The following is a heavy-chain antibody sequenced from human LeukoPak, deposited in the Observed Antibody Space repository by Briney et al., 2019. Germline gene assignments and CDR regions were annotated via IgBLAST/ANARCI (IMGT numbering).Heavy chain of an antibody. CDR2: INRDGGDQ. J-gene: IGHJ5*02. V-gene: IGHV3-7*01. Sequence: PGGSLRLSCSASGFTFSSYWMSWVSQAPGKGLEWMANINRDGGDQNYVDSVKGRFTISRDNAKNSLYLQMNSLRAEDTAVYYSARDLADCSGGSCYNWFEPWGQGTLVTVSS. CDR1: GFTFSSYW. CDR3: ARDLADCSGGSCYNWFEP. D-gene: IGHD2-15*01.